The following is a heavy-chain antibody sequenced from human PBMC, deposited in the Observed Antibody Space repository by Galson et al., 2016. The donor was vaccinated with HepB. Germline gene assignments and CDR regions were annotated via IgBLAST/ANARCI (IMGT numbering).Heavy chain of an antibody. J-gene: IGHJ5*02. CDR3: VRGFIAAVGWFDP. CDR1: GGTYSSYT. Sequence: SVKVSCKASGGTYSSYTISWVRQAPGQGLEWMGGIIPIFGTTNYAQKFQGRVTITADESTSTAYMELSSLRSEDTAVYYCVRGFIAAVGWFDPWGQGTLVTVSS. D-gene: IGHD6-13*01. CDR2: IIPIFGTT. V-gene: IGHV1-69*13.